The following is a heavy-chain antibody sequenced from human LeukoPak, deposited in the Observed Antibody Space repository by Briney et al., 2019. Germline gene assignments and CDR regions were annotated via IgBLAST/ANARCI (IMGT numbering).Heavy chain of an antibody. D-gene: IGHD4-17*01. CDR2: IIPTFGIA. Sequence: ASVKVSCKASGGTFSSYAISWVRQAPGQGLEWMGRIIPTFGIANYAQKFQGRVTITADKSTSTAYMELSSLRSEDTAVYYCARDMTVTTSSDYYYGMDVWGQGTTVTVSS. CDR1: GGTFSSYA. J-gene: IGHJ6*02. V-gene: IGHV1-69*04. CDR3: ARDMTVTTSSDYYYGMDV.